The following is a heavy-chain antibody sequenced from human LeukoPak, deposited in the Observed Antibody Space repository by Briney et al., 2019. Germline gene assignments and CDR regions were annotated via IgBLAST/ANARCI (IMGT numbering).Heavy chain of an antibody. D-gene: IGHD3-16*01. Sequence: GGSLRLSCAASGFTFSSYAMSWVRQAPGKGLEWVSAIGGSGGSTYYADSVKGRFTISRDNSKNTLYLQLNSLRAEDTAVYYCAKGGGSEFDHWGQGTLVTASS. J-gene: IGHJ4*02. CDR1: GFTFSSYA. CDR3: AKGGGSEFDH. V-gene: IGHV3-23*01. CDR2: IGGSGGST.